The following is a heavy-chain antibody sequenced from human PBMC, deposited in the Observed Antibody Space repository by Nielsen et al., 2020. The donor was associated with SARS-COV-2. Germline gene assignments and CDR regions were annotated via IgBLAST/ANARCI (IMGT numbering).Heavy chain of an antibody. V-gene: IGHV4-34*01. CDR2: INNSGDT. Sequence: SETLSLTCAVSGGSFTAYYWSWIRQPPGKGLEWIGEINNSGDTNNNPSLRSRVTVSRDTSKNQFSLKLSSVTAADTAVYYCARGGGRSIMVYARRGDGMDVWGQGTTVTVSS. J-gene: IGHJ6*02. CDR3: ARGGGRSIMVYARRGDGMDV. D-gene: IGHD2-8*01. CDR1: GGSFTAYY.